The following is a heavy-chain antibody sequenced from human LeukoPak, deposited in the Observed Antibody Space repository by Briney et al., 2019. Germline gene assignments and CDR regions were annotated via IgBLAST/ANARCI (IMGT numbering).Heavy chain of an antibody. Sequence: SVKVSCKASGGTFSSYAISWVRQAPGQGLEWMGGIIPIFGTANYAQKFQGRVTITADESTSTAYMELSSLRSEDTAVYYCARVGYSSSPPFDYWGQGTLVTVSS. CDR1: GGTFSSYA. CDR2: IIPIFGTA. CDR3: ARVGYSSSPPFDY. D-gene: IGHD6-6*01. V-gene: IGHV1-69*01. J-gene: IGHJ4*02.